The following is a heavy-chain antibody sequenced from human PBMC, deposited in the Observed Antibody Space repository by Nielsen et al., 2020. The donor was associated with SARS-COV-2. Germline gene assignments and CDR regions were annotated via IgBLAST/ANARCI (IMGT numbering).Heavy chain of an antibody. CDR2: IVVGSGNT. Sequence: SVKVSCKASGFTFTSPAMQWVRQARGQRLEWIGWIVVGSGNTNYAQKFQERVTITRDMSTSTAYMELSSLRSEDTAVYYCAADLRVTMVRGLPNMDVWGQGTTVTVSS. CDR3: AADLRVTMVRGLPNMDV. CDR1: GFTFTSPA. D-gene: IGHD3-10*01. J-gene: IGHJ6*02. V-gene: IGHV1-58*02.